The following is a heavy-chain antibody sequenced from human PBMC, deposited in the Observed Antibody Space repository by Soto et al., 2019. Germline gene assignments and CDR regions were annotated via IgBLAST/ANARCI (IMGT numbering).Heavy chain of an antibody. V-gene: IGHV3-30*18. D-gene: IGHD6-6*01. CDR1: GFTFSSYG. J-gene: IGHJ4*02. CDR2: ISYDGSNK. CDR3: AKDSSSSYFDY. Sequence: GSLRLSCAASGFTFSSYGMHWVRQAPGKGLEWVAVISYDGSNKYYADSVKGRFTISRDNSKNTLYLQMNSLRAEDTAVYYCAKDSSSSYFDYWGQGTLVTVSS.